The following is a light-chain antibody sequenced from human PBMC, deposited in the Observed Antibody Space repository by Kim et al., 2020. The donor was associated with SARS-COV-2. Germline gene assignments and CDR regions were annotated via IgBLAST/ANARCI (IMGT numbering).Light chain of an antibody. CDR2: YDT. CDR3: QVWDSSSVV. CDR1: NIGSKS. J-gene: IGLJ2*01. V-gene: IGLV3-21*04. Sequence: SYELTQSPSVSVAPGKTARITCGGNNIGSKSVHWYQQKPGQAPVLVIYYDTDRPSGIPERFSGSNSGNTATLTISRVEAGDEADYSCQVWDSSSVVFGGGTKLTVL.